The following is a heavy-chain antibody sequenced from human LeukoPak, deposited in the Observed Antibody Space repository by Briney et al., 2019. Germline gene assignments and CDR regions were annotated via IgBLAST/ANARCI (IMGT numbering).Heavy chain of an antibody. CDR2: ISRSSNAI. V-gene: IGHV3-48*01. CDR3: GGRKIAYGAFDY. Sequence: AETLSLTCTVSGVSISSYYLNWIRQPPGKGLEWISHISRSSNAIYYADSVKGRFTTSRDNAKNSLYLQLNSLRAEDTAVYYCGGRKIAYGAFDYWGQGTLVTVSS. J-gene: IGHJ4*02. D-gene: IGHD4-17*01. CDR1: GVSISSYY.